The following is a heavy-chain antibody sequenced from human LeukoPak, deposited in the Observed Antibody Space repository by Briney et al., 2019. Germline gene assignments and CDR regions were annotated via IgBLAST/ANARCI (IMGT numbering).Heavy chain of an antibody. D-gene: IGHD4-23*01. Sequence: ASVKVSCKVSGYTLTELSMHWVRQAPGKGLEWMGGFDPEDGETIYAQKFQGRVTMTEDTSTDTAYMELSSLRSEDTAVYYCATDDRPIVTPSDAFNIWGQGTMVTVSS. CDR2: FDPEDGET. CDR1: GYTLTELS. J-gene: IGHJ3*02. CDR3: ATDDRPIVTPSDAFNI. V-gene: IGHV1-24*01.